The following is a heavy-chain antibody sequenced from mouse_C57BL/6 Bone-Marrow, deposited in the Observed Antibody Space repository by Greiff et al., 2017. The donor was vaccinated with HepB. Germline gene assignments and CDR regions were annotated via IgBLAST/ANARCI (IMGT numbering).Heavy chain of an antibody. CDR2: IDPENGDT. D-gene: IGHD3-2*02. J-gene: IGHJ2*01. Sequence: EVQLQESGAELVRPGASVKLSCTASGFNIKDDYMHWVKQRPEQGLEWIGWIDPENGDTEYASKFQGKATITADTSSNTAYLQRSSLTSEDTAVYYCTTETAQAYYFDYWGQGTTLTVSS. CDR1: GFNIKDDY. CDR3: TTETAQAYYFDY. V-gene: IGHV14-4*01.